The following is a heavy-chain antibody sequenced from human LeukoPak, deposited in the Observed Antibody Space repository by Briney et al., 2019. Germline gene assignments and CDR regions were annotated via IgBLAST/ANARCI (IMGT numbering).Heavy chain of an antibody. D-gene: IGHD4-23*01. J-gene: IGHJ4*02. CDR3: AKVSGYYGSNAEYYFDY. CDR2: IVGSGGNT. Sequence: GGSLRLSCAASGFTFANYVITWVRQAPGKGLEWVSDIVGSGGNTFYANSVKGRFTISRDNSKNTLYLQMSSLRAEDSALYYCAKVSGYYGSNAEYYFDYWGQGTLVTVSS. CDR1: GFTFANYV. V-gene: IGHV3-23*01.